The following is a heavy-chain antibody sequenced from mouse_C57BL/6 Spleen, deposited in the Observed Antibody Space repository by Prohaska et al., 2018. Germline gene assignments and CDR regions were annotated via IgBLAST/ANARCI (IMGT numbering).Heavy chain of an antibody. J-gene: IGHJ3*01. CDR1: GFTFINYW. CDR3: TAEPNAY. V-gene: IGHV6-3*01. CDR2: IRLKYDNYAT. Sequence: EVKLEESGGGLVQPGGSMKLSCVASGFTFINYWMNWVRQSPEKGLEWVAQIRLKYDNYATQYAEAVKERVTIASEDSKSSVYLQMNNLRAEDTRIYYCTAEPNAYWGQGTLVTVSA.